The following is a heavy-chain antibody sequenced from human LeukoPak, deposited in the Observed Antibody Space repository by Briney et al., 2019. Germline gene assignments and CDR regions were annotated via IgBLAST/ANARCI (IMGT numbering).Heavy chain of an antibody. CDR3: ARDPGSYFVDY. CDR2: INPNTGGT. Sequence: RASVKVSCKASGYIFSGNYIHWVRQAPGQGLEWMAWINPNTGGTNYAQKFQGRVTVTRDTSISTAYMELTSPRSDDTAVYYCARDPGSYFVDYWGQGTLVTVSS. D-gene: IGHD1-26*01. V-gene: IGHV1-2*02. CDR1: GYIFSGNY. J-gene: IGHJ4*02.